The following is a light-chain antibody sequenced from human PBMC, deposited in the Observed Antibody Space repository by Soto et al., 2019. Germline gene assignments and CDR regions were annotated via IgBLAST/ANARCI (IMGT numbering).Light chain of an antibody. CDR3: QAWHSSPRVV. J-gene: IGLJ2*01. CDR1: NLGDKY. Sequence: SYELTQPPSVSVSPGQTASITCSGDNLGDKYVCWYQQKPGQSPVMVIYQDSERPSGIPARFSGANSGDAATLTISGTQAVDGADYYCQAWHSSPRVVFGGGTKLTVL. V-gene: IGLV3-1*01. CDR2: QDS.